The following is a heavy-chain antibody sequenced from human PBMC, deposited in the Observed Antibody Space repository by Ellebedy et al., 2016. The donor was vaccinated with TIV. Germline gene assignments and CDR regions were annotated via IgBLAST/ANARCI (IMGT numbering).Heavy chain of an antibody. CDR3: AKDINYDILTGYSIRADDAFDI. V-gene: IGHV3-23*01. Sequence: PGGSLRLSCAASGFTFSSYAMSWVRQAPGKGLEWVSAISGSGGSTYYADSVKGRFTISRDNSKNTLYLQMNSLRAEDTAVYYCAKDINYDILTGYSIRADDAFDIWGQGTMVTVSS. CDR2: ISGSGGST. J-gene: IGHJ3*02. D-gene: IGHD3-9*01. CDR1: GFTFSSYA.